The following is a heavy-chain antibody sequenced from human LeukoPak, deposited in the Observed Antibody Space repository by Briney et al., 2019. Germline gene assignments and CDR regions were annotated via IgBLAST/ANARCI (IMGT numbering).Heavy chain of an antibody. CDR1: GDSVSSNSAA. J-gene: IGHJ4*02. CDR2: TYYRSKWSK. D-gene: IGHD5-18*01. Sequence: SQTLSLTCAISGDSVSSNSAAWNWIRQSPSRGLEWLGRTYYRSKWSKDYAVSVKSRITINPDTSNNQLSLQLNSVTPEDTAVYYCARSLDTDLREWGQETLVTVSS. V-gene: IGHV6-1*01. CDR3: ARSLDTDLRE.